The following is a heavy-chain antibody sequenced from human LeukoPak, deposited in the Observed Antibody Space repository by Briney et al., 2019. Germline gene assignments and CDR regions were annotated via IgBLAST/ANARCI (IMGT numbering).Heavy chain of an antibody. J-gene: IGHJ4*02. V-gene: IGHV3-7*01. D-gene: IGHD3-10*01. CDR3: ARGGALWFGEKYYFDY. CDR1: GFTFSSYW. CDR2: IKQDGSEK. Sequence: GGSLRLSCAASGFTFSSYWMSWVRQAPGKGREWVANIKQDGSEKYYVDSVKGRFTISRDNAKNSLYLQMNSLGAEDTAVYYCARGGALWFGEKYYFDYWGQGTLVTVSS.